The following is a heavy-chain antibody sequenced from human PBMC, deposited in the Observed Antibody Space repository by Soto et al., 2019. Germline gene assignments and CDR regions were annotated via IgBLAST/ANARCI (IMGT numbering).Heavy chain of an antibody. D-gene: IGHD3-3*01. CDR2: IYYSGST. CDR1: GGSISSSSYY. CDR3: ARKLRFLEWRLFDP. Sequence: QLQLQESGPGLVKPSETRSLTCTVSGGSISSSSYYWGWIRQPPGKGLEWIGSIYYSGSTYYNPSLKSRVTISVDTSKNQFSLKLSSVTAADTAVYYCARKLRFLEWRLFDPWGQGTLVTVSS. V-gene: IGHV4-39*01. J-gene: IGHJ5*02.